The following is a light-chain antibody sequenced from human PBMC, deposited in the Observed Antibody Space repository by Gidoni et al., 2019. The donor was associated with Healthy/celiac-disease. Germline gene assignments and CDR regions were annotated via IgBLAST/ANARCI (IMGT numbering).Light chain of an antibody. CDR3: SSYTSSSTLEV. J-gene: IGLJ1*01. CDR2: DGS. CDR1: SSDVGGYNY. Sequence: QSALTQPASVSGSPGQSLTISCTGTSSDVGGYNYVSWHQQHPGKAPKLMIYDGSNRPSGVSNRFSGSKSGNTASLTISGLQAEDEADYYCSSYTSSSTLEVFGTGTKVTVL. V-gene: IGLV2-14*03.